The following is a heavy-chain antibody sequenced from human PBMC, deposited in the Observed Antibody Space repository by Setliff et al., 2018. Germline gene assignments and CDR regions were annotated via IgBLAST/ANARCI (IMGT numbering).Heavy chain of an antibody. V-gene: IGHV5-51*01. CDR1: GYSFTSYW. Sequence: PGESLKISCKDSGYSFTSYWIGWVRQMPGKGLEWMGSIFPGDSDTRYSPSFQGQVTISADKSISTAYLQWNSLKASDTALYYCARRFGAHYFFDLWGRGTLVTVS. CDR3: ARRFGAHYFFDL. CDR2: IFPGDSDT. J-gene: IGHJ2*01. D-gene: IGHD3-16*01.